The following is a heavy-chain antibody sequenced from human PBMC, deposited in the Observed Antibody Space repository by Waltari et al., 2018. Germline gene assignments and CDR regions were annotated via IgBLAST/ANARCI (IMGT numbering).Heavy chain of an antibody. J-gene: IGHJ4*02. V-gene: IGHV3-30*01. CDR2: IVYDGSNT. CDR3: TRGSTTAARCMDS. CDR1: GFTFSTYT. D-gene: IGHD6-6*01. Sequence: QVQLVESGGGVVQPGRSLRLSCAASGFTFSTYTMHWVRQAPGKWLEGVALIVYDGSNTYYADSVKGRFTISRDNSKNTLYLQMNSLRPDDRAVYYCTRGSTTAARCMDSWGQGTLVTVSS.